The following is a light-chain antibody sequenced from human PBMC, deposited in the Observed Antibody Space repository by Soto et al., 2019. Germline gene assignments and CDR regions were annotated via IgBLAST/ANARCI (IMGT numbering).Light chain of an antibody. CDR2: EVS. J-gene: IGLJ2*01. V-gene: IGLV2-8*01. Sequence: QSALAQPPSASGSPGQSVTITCTGTNSDVGTYNYVSWYQHHPGKAPKFMIYEVSKRPLGVPDRFSGSKSGNTASLTVSGLQAEDEADYYCAAWDGSLNGVVFGGGTKLTVL. CDR1: NSDVGTYNY. CDR3: AAWDGSLNGVV.